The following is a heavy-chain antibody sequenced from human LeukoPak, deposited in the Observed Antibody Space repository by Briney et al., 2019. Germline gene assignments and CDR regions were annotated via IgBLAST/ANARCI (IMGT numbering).Heavy chain of an antibody. V-gene: IGHV3-64D*06. CDR2: ISINGGST. D-gene: IGHD4-17*01. Sequence: GGSLRLSCSASGFTFSSYAMHWVRQALGRGLEYLSGISINGGSTYYADSVKGRFIISRDNSKNALFLQMSSLRGADTALYYCVKGFSPTVNYWFDPWGQGTLVTVSS. J-gene: IGHJ5*02. CDR1: GFTFSSYA. CDR3: VKGFSPTVNYWFDP.